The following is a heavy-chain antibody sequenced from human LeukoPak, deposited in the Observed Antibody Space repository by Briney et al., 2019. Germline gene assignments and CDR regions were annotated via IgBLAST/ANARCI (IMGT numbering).Heavy chain of an antibody. J-gene: IGHJ5*02. D-gene: IGHD4-17*01. CDR3: AAYPTVTTYYYLDP. Sequence: SETLSLTCTVSGGTVSGGSISSSSYYWVWIHQPPGKGLEWIASIYYSGRTNYNPSLQSRVTISMDPSKNQFSLRLSSVTAADTAVYYCAAYPTVTTYYYLDPWGQGTLVTVSS. CDR2: IYYSGRT. CDR1: GGSISSSSYY. V-gene: IGHV4-39*07.